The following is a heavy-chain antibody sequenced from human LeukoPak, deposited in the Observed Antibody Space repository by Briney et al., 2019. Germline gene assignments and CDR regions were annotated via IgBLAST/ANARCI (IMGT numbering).Heavy chain of an antibody. V-gene: IGHV3-9*01. CDR3: TTDFRGYFDY. CDR2: ISWNSGSI. Sequence: GGSLRLSCAASGFTFDDYAMHWVRQAPGKGLEWVSGISWNSGSIGYVDSVKGRFTISRDNAQNSLYLQMNSLRAEDTAVYYCTTDFRGYFDYWGQGTRVTVSS. J-gene: IGHJ4*02. CDR1: GFTFDDYA. D-gene: IGHD6-13*01.